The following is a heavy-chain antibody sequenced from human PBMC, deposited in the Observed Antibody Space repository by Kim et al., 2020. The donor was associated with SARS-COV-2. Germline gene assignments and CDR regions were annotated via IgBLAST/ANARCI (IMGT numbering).Heavy chain of an antibody. J-gene: IGHJ4*02. D-gene: IGHD3-22*01. V-gene: IGHV3-30*18. CDR1: GFTFSSYG. CDR2: ISYDGSNK. CDR3: AKADDSSGYYD. Sequence: GGSLRLSCAASGFTFSSYGMHWVRQAPGKGLEWVAVISYDGSNKYYADSVKGRFTISRDNSKNTLYLQMNSLRAEDTAVYYCAKADDSSGYYDWGQGTLVTVSS.